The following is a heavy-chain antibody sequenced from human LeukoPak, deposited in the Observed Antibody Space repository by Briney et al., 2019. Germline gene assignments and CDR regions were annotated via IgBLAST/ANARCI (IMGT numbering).Heavy chain of an antibody. CDR1: GFTFSNYG. Sequence: PGRTLRLSCAASGFTFSNYGMHWVRQAPGKGLEWVAHIWYDGANKYYADSVKGRFTISRDNSKSTLYLQMDSLRAEDTAVYYCASNSGYDSAYWGQGTLVTVSS. CDR3: ASNSGYDSAY. J-gene: IGHJ4*02. V-gene: IGHV3-33*01. CDR2: IWYDGANK. D-gene: IGHD5-12*01.